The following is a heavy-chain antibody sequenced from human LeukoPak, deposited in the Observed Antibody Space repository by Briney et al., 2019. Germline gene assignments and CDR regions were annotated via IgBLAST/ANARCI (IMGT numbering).Heavy chain of an antibody. CDR1: GGSISSYY. V-gene: IGHV4-59*12. Sequence: PSETLSLTCTVSGGSISSYYWSWIRQPPGKGLEWIGYIYYSGSTNYNPSLKSRVTISVDTSKNQFSLKLSSVTAADTAVYYCARDHYDSRGYYYVGDYWGQGTLVTVSS. J-gene: IGHJ4*02. CDR2: IYYSGST. D-gene: IGHD3-22*01. CDR3: ARDHYDSRGYYYVGDY.